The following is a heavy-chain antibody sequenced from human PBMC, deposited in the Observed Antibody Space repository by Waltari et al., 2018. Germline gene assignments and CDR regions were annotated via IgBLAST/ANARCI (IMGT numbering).Heavy chain of an antibody. CDR2: IYYSGST. Sequence: QLQLQESGPGLVKPSETLSLTCTVSGGSISSSSYYWGWIRQPPGKGLEWIGSIYYSGSTYYNPSLKSRVTISVDTSKNQFSLKLSSVTAADTAVYYCARQTRIVVVVAATGYYFDYWGQGTLVTVSS. V-gene: IGHV4-39*01. CDR3: ARQTRIVVVVAATGYYFDY. J-gene: IGHJ4*02. D-gene: IGHD2-15*01. CDR1: GGSISSSSYY.